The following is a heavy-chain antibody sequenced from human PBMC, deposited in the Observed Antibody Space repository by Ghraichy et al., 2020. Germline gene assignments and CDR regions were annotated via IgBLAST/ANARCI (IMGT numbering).Heavy chain of an antibody. Sequence: GSLRLSCEASGFSFSGYTMNWVRQAPGKGLEWVSSMSSNSDYIYYEDSVKSRFVISRDNAKNSLYLQMNSLRVEDTAVYFCVRGPTSGMDVWGQGITVT. CDR1: GFSFSGYT. CDR2: MSSNSDYI. J-gene: IGHJ6*02. D-gene: IGHD1-26*01. V-gene: IGHV3-21*01. CDR3: VRGPTSGMDV.